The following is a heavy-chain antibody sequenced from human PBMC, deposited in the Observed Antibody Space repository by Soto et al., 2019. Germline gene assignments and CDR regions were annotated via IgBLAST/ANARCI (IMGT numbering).Heavy chain of an antibody. CDR3: ARQGFGPLHGLVDV. Sequence: QVQLQESGPGLVKPSETLYLSCTVSGGSISSYYWSWFRQSPGKRMEWIGYVHHSWGSSYNPSLQSRVAISLDTSKSQFSLKVTSVTATDTAVYYCARQGFGPLHGLVDVRGQGTTVTVSS. CDR1: GGSISSYY. CDR2: VHHSWGS. V-gene: IGHV4-59*08. D-gene: IGHD3-10*01. J-gene: IGHJ6*02.